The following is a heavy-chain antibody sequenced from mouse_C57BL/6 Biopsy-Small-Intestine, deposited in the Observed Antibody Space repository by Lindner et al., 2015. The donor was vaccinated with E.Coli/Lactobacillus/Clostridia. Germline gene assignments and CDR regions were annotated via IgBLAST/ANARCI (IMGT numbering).Heavy chain of an antibody. V-gene: IGHV1-81*01. CDR1: GYTFTSYG. D-gene: IGHD1-1*01. CDR3: AREAADYGSSYPSYFDY. CDR2: IYPRSGNT. Sequence: VQLQESGAELARPGASVKLSCKASGYTFTSYGISWVKQRTGQGLEWIGEIYPRSGNTYYNEKFKGKATLTADKSSSTAYMELRSLTSEDSAVYFCAREAADYGSSYPSYFDYWGQGTTLTVSS. J-gene: IGHJ2*01.